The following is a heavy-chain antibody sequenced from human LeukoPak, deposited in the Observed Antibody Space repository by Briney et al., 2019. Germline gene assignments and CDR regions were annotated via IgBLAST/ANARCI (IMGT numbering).Heavy chain of an antibody. V-gene: IGHV3-48*03. CDR2: ISSSGSTI. CDR3: TTALNFDILTGLYQPIAAFDV. J-gene: IGHJ3*01. Sequence: GGSLRLSCAASGFTFSSYEMNWVRQAPGKGLEWVSYISSSGSTIYYADSVKGRFTISRDNAKNSLYLQMNSLKTEDTGFYYCTTALNFDILTGLYQPIAAFDVWGQGTLVTVSS. D-gene: IGHD3-9*01. CDR1: GFTFSSYE.